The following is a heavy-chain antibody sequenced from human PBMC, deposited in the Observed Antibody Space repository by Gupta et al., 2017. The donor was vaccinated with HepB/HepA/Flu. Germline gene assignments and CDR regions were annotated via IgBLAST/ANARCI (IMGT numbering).Heavy chain of an antibody. CDR1: GYSFTASY. Sequence: QAQLVQSGAEVKEPGASVKVSCQASGYSFTASYIHWVRQAPGQGLEWMAWINPKTGDTNYAQKFQGRVTLTSDTSIRTAYMDLSRLTSDDTAVYYCAKLGNEQDNWGQGTLVTVSS. D-gene: IGHD1-1*01. J-gene: IGHJ4*02. CDR2: INPKTGDT. CDR3: AKLGNEQDN. V-gene: IGHV1-2*02.